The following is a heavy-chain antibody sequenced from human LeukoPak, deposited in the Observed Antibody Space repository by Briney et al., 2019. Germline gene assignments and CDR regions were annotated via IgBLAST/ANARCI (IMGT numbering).Heavy chain of an antibody. CDR1: GFTFSSYG. Sequence: PGGSLRLSCAASGFTFSSYGMHWVRQAPGKGLEWVAVIWYDGSNKYYADSVKGRFTISRDNSKNTLYLQMNSLRAEDTAVYYCATAHFSSSDLRYFDWSPGGGVVYWGQGTLVTVSS. J-gene: IGHJ4*02. V-gene: IGHV3-33*01. CDR2: IWYDGSNK. CDR3: ATAHFSSSDLRYFDWSPGGGVVY. D-gene: IGHD3-9*01.